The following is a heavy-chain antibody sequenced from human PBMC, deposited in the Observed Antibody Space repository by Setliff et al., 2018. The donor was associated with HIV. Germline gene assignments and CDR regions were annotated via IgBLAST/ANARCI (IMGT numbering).Heavy chain of an antibody. D-gene: IGHD1-26*01. CDR3: ARRETQLWDDPFDV. CDR2: VNHSGHT. Sequence: SETLSLTCAVSGYSISSGYYWSWIRQAPGKGLEWIGEVNHSGHTKYHPSLKSRLTVSVNPSKKQFSMKLTSVTAADTAVYYCARRETQLWDDPFDVWGQGTMVTVSS. J-gene: IGHJ3*01. V-gene: IGHV4-38-2*01. CDR1: GYSISSGYY.